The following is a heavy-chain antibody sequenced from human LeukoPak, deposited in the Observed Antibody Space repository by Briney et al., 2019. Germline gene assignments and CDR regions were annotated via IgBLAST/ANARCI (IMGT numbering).Heavy chain of an antibody. CDR2: INPNSGGT. CDR3: ARGIAAAGGRWFDP. J-gene: IGHJ5*02. Sequence: GASVKVSCKASGYTFTDYYMHWVRQAPGQGLEWMGWINPNSGGTNYAQQFQGRVTMTRDTSISTAYMELNNLRSDDTAVYYCARGIAAAGGRWFDPWGQGTLVTVSS. D-gene: IGHD6-13*01. V-gene: IGHV1-2*02. CDR1: GYTFTDYY.